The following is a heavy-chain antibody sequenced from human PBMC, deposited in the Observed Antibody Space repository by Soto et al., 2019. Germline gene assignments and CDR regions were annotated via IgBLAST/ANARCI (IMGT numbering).Heavy chain of an antibody. J-gene: IGHJ4*02. D-gene: IGHD2-2*01. Sequence: EVQLLESGASLVQPGGSLRLSCAASGFTFSSYAMSWVRQAPGKGLEWVSGISTSGDSTYYADSVKGRFTISRDNSKDTLYLQMNSLRAGDTAVYYCAINSRYCSSTSCYADWGQGTLVTVSS. CDR2: ISTSGDST. CDR3: AINSRYCSSTSCYAD. CDR1: GFTFSSYA. V-gene: IGHV3-23*01.